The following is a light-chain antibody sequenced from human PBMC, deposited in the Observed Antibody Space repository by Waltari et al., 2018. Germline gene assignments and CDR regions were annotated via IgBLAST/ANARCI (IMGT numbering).Light chain of an antibody. CDR1: QSVLYSSNNENY. J-gene: IGKJ1*01. CDR2: WAS. Sequence: DIVMTQSPDSLAVSLGERPNIKCKSSQSVLYSSNNENYLAWYQQKPGQPPKLLIIWASIRESGVPDRFTGSGSGTDFTLTISSLQAEDVAVYYCQQYYNTPLTFGQGTKVEIK. CDR3: QQYYNTPLT. V-gene: IGKV4-1*01.